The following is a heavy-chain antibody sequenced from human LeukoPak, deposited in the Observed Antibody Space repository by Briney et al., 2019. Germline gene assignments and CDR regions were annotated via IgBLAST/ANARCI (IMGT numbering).Heavy chain of an antibody. Sequence: GSLRLSCAASGFTFSSYWIHWVRQAPGKGLVWVSRIKSDGSVTSYADSEKGRFTISRDNAKNTLYLQMNSLRAEDTAVYYCARGSAVAGTGDYWGQGTLVTVSS. J-gene: IGHJ4*02. CDR1: GFTFSSYW. CDR3: ARGSAVAGTGDY. CDR2: IKSDGSVT. V-gene: IGHV3-74*01. D-gene: IGHD6-19*01.